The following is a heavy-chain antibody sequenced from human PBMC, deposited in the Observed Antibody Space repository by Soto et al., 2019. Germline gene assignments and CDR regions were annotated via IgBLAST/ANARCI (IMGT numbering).Heavy chain of an antibody. CDR3: ARGRGYSYGLDP. Sequence: SETLSLTCTVSGESISSNNNYWSWNRQHPGEGLEWIGFISYSGTTSYSPSLKSRVAISLDTSKNQFSLSLSSVTAADTAVYYCARGRGYSYGLDPWGQGTLVTVSS. CDR2: ISYSGTT. V-gene: IGHV4-30-4*01. D-gene: IGHD5-18*01. CDR1: GESISSNNNY. J-gene: IGHJ5*02.